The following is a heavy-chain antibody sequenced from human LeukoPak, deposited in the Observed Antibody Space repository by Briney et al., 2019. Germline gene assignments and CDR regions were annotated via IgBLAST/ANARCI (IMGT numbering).Heavy chain of an antibody. CDR2: IIPILGIA. V-gene: IGHV1-69*02. D-gene: IGHD3-10*01. J-gene: IGHJ6*03. CDR3: ARAYYSGGYYYYYMDV. Sequence: GSSVKVSCKASGGTFSSYTISWVRQAPGQGLEWMGRIIPILGIANYAQKFQGRVTITADKSTSTAYTELSSLRSEDTAVYYCARAYYSGGYYYYYMDVWGKGTTVTVSS. CDR1: GGTFSSYT.